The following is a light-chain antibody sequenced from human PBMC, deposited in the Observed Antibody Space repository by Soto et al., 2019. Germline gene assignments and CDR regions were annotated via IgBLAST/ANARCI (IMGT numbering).Light chain of an antibody. CDR3: QQYNNWPPWK. J-gene: IGKJ1*01. CDR2: AAS. V-gene: IGKV3-15*01. CDR1: QSVSGN. Sequence: EMVMTQSPATLSVSPGERATLSCRASQSVSGNLAWYQQKPGQPPRLLIYAASSRPTGIPARFSGSGSGTEFTLTISSLQSEDFAVYYCQQYNNWPPWKFGQGTKVEIK.